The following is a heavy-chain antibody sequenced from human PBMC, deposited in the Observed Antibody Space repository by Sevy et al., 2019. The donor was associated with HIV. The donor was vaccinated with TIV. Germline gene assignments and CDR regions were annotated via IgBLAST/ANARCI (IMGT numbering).Heavy chain of an antibody. Sequence: GESLKISCAASGFTVSSNYMSWVRQAPGKGLEWVSVIYSGGRTYYADSVKGRFTISRDTSKNTLYLQMNSLRADDTAVYYCAKDSSSWRGLHVYWGQGTLVTVSS. CDR2: IYSGGRT. J-gene: IGHJ4*02. V-gene: IGHV3-53*01. D-gene: IGHD6-13*01. CDR1: GFTVSSNY. CDR3: AKDSSSWRGLHVY.